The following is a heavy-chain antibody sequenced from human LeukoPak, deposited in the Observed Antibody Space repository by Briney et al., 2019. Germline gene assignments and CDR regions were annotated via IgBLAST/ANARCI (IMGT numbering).Heavy chain of an antibody. J-gene: IGHJ4*02. CDR2: IIPIFGTA. CDR3: GRRGVLWELLL. CDR1: GGTFSSYA. Sequence: ASVKVSCKASGGTFSSYAISWVRQAPGQGLEWMGGIIPIFGTANYAQKFQGRVTITTDESTSTAYMELSSLRSEDTAVYYCGRRGVLWELLLWGQGTLVTVSS. D-gene: IGHD1-26*01. V-gene: IGHV1-69*05.